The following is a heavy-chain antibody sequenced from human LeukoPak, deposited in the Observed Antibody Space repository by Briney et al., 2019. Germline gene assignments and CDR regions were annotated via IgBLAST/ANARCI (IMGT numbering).Heavy chain of an antibody. CDR3: ARGRRPYDILTGYYHYYYYYMDV. CDR2: ISAYNGNT. CDR1: GYTFTSYG. J-gene: IGHJ6*03. Sequence: ASVKVSCKASGYTFTSYGISWVRQAPGQGLEWMGWISAYNGNTNYAQKLQGRVTMTTDTSTSTAYMELSSLRSEDTAVYYCARGRRPYDILTGYYHYYYYYMDVWGKGTTVTISS. V-gene: IGHV1-18*01. D-gene: IGHD3-9*01.